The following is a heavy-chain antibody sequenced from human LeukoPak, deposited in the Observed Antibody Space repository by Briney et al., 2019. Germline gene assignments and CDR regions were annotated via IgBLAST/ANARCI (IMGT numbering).Heavy chain of an antibody. J-gene: IGHJ4*02. D-gene: IGHD3-16*01. CDR1: GFTFSAYG. CDR3: AREGSYGESDY. Sequence: TGGSLRLSCVASGFTFSAYGMHWVRQAPGKGLEYVSAINTNGGSTYYANSVKGRFTISRDNSRSTLYLQMGSLRTEDMAVYYCAREGSYGESDYWGQGTLVTVSS. CDR2: INTNGGST. V-gene: IGHV3-64*01.